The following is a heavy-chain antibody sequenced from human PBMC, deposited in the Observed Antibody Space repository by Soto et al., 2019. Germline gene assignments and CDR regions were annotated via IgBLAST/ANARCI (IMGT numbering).Heavy chain of an antibody. CDR2: VSASGSIT. CDR3: AKGDCSGGRCYRGFDY. J-gene: IGHJ4*02. CDR1: GFTFSSYD. V-gene: IGHV3-23*01. Sequence: EVQVLESGGGLVQPGGSLRLSCAASGFTFSSYDMSWVRQAPGKGLEWVSGVSASGSITSYADSAKGRFTISRDNAKDTMFLQMNRLRAEDTAVYFCAKGDCSGGRCYRGFDYWGQGTLVTVYS. D-gene: IGHD2-15*01.